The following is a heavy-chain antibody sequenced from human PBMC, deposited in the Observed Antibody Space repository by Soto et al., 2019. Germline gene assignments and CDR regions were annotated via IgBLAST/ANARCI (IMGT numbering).Heavy chain of an antibody. CDR3: ARHRIAVAGKRYFQH. D-gene: IGHD6-13*01. Sequence: GESLKISCKGSGYSFTSYWISWVRQMPGKGLEWMGRIDPSDSYTNYSPSFRGHVTISADKSISTAYLQWSSLKASDTAMYYCARHRIAVAGKRYFQHWGQGTLVTVSS. J-gene: IGHJ1*01. CDR2: IDPSDSYT. CDR1: GYSFTSYW. V-gene: IGHV5-10-1*01.